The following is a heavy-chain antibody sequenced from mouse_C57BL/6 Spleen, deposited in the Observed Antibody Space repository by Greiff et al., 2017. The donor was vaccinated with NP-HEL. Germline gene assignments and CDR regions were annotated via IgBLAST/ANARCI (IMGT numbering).Heavy chain of an antibody. CDR1: GFTFSSYA. D-gene: IGHD1-1*01. J-gene: IGHJ2*01. CDR2: ISDGGSYT. V-gene: IGHV5-4*03. Sequence: EVMLVESGGGLVKPGGSLKLSCAASGFTFSSYAMSWVRQTPEKRLEWVATISDGGSYTYYPDNVKGRFTISRDNAKNNLYLQMSHLKSEDTAMYYCARGTTVVRYYFDYWGQGTTLTVSS. CDR3: ARGTTVVRYYFDY.